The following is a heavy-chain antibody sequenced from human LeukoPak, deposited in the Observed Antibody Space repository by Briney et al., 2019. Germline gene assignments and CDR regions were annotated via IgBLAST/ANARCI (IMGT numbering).Heavy chain of an antibody. CDR1: GFTFSSYA. CDR2: NSGSGGST. D-gene: IGHD6-13*01. Sequence: GGSLRLSCAASGFTFSSYAMSWVRQAPGKGLEWVSANSGSGGSTYYADSVKGRFTISRDNSKNTLYLQMNSLRAEDTAVYYCAKDVSIAAAGTLGYWGQGTLVTVSS. CDR3: AKDVSIAAAGTLGY. V-gene: IGHV3-23*01. J-gene: IGHJ4*02.